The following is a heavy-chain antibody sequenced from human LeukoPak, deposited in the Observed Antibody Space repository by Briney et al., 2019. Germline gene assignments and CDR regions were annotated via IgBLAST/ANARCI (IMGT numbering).Heavy chain of an antibody. Sequence: PSETLSLTCTVSGGSISNYYWTWLRQPPGKGLEWIGYIFHSGSTKYNPSLQSRVTISVDTSKNRFSLKLSPVTAADTAVYYCARHSPTYYDFDYWGQGTLVTVSS. CDR1: GGSISNYY. CDR2: IFHSGST. D-gene: IGHD3-10*01. J-gene: IGHJ4*02. V-gene: IGHV4-59*08. CDR3: ARHSPTYYDFDY.